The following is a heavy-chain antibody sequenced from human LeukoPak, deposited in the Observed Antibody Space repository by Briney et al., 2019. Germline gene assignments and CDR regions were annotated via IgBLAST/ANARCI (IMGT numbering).Heavy chain of an antibody. Sequence: PSQTLSLTCTVSGGSISSGGYYWSWIRQPPGKGLEWIGYIYYSGSAYYNPSLKSRVTISVDTSKNQFSLKLSSVTAADTAVYYCARELTVGAMVRGVNVGDYWGQGTLVTVSS. D-gene: IGHD3-10*01. V-gene: IGHV4-30-4*01. J-gene: IGHJ4*02. CDR3: ARELTVGAMVRGVNVGDY. CDR1: GGSISSGGYY. CDR2: IYYSGSA.